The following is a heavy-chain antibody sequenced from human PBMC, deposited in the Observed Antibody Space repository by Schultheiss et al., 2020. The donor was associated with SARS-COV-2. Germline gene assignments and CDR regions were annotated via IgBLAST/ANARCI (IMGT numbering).Heavy chain of an antibody. J-gene: IGHJ6*02. CDR3: ARLSPYYDFWSGYQGPYYYGMDV. V-gene: IGHV4-59*08. Sequence: SETLSLTCTVSGGSISSYYWSWIRQPPGKGLEWIGYIYYSGSTNYNPSLKSRVTISVDTSKNKFSLKLSSVTAADTAVYYCARLSPYYDFWSGYQGPYYYGMDVWGQGTTVTVSS. CDR1: GGSISSYY. D-gene: IGHD3-3*01. CDR2: IYYSGST.